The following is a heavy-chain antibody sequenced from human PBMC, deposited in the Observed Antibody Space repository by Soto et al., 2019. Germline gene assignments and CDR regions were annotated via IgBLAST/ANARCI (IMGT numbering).Heavy chain of an antibody. J-gene: IGHJ4*02. V-gene: IGHV3-11*05. CDR2: ISSSGSYT. CDR1: GFSFIDYY. Sequence: PGGSPRLSCAASGFSFIDYYMSWIRHAPGKGLEWVSYISSSGSYTKYADSVKGRFTISRDNAKNSLYLQMNSLSAEDTAVYYCARDKARYLAWAPAPLPDYSGKGTLVTGFS. D-gene: IGHD3-9*01. CDR3: ARDKARYLAWAPAPLPDY.